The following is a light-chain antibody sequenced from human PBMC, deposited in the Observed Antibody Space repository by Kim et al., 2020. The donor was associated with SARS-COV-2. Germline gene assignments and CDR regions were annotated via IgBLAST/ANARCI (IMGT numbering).Light chain of an antibody. Sequence: KTVTISCTRSNGSIASDYVQWYQQRPGSSPTTVIYEDDQRPSGVPDRFSGSIDSSSNSASLTISGLQTEDEADYYCQSFHSSNHWVFGGGTQLTVL. V-gene: IGLV6-57*01. J-gene: IGLJ3*02. CDR2: EDD. CDR3: QSFHSSNHWV. CDR1: NGSIASDY.